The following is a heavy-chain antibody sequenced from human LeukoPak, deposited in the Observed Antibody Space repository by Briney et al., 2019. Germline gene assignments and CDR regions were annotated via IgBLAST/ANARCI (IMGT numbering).Heavy chain of an antibody. D-gene: IGHD2-21*01. CDR3: ARHLISNPSYFDY. V-gene: IGHV4-39*01. CDR1: GGSISSSTYH. Sequence: SETLSLTCTVSGGSISSSTYHWGWIRQPPGKGLEWIGNLYYTGTTYYNPSLKSRISISVDTSKNQFSLKLRSVTAADTAVYYRARHLISNPSYFDYWGQGTLVTVSS. CDR2: LYYTGTT. J-gene: IGHJ4*02.